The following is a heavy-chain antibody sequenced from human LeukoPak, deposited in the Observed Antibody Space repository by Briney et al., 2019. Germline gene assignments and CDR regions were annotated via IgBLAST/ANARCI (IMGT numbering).Heavy chain of an antibody. J-gene: IGHJ5*02. CDR3: VRDRGGYNWFDP. CDR1: GFTFSNYG. V-gene: IGHV3-33*01. Sequence: GGSLRLSCAASGFTFSNYGMHWVRQAPGKGLEWVAIIWYDGSNKYYAASAKGRFTISRDNSKNMLYLQMNSLRAEDTAVYYCVRDRGGYNWFDPWGQGTLVTVSS. D-gene: IGHD5-12*01. CDR2: IWYDGSNK.